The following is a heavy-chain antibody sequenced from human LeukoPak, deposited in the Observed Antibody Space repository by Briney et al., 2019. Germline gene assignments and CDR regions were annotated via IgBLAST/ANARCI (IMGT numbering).Heavy chain of an antibody. V-gene: IGHV3-33*01. J-gene: IGHJ4*02. CDR3: ARGDYYDSSGYYC. CDR2: IWYDGGNK. D-gene: IGHD3-22*01. CDR1: GFTFSSYG. Sequence: GGSLRLSCAASGFTFSSYGMHWVRQAPGKGLEWVAVIWYDGGNKYYADSVKGRFTISRDNSKNTLYLQMNSLRAEDTAVYYCARGDYYDSSGYYCWGQGTLVTVSS.